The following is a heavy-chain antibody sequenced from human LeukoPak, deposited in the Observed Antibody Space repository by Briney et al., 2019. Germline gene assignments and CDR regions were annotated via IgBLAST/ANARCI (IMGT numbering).Heavy chain of an antibody. CDR1: GYTFTGYY. Sequence: ASVKVSCKASGYTFTGYYMHWVRQAPGQGLEWMGWINPNSGGTNYAQKFQGRVTITADESTSTAYMELSSLRSEDTAVYYCASLYYYDSSGIREDYWGQGTLVTVSS. CDR2: INPNSGGT. V-gene: IGHV1-2*02. J-gene: IGHJ4*02. CDR3: ASLYYYDSSGIREDY. D-gene: IGHD3-22*01.